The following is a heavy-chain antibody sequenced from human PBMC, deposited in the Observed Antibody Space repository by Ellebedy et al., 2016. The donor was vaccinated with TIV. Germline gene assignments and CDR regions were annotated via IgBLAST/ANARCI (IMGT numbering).Heavy chain of an antibody. D-gene: IGHD4/OR15-4a*01. CDR3: ASLLLKSDSGYYAMDV. J-gene: IGHJ6*02. Sequence: SETLSLXXSVSGASILNGSHYWGWIRQPPGKGLELIGNFYYTGTTFYNGSLRGRVTISVDKSKNHISLKLRSVTAADTAVYYCASLLLKSDSGYYAMDVWGQGTTVTVSS. CDR1: GASILNGSHY. CDR2: FYYTGTT. V-gene: IGHV4-39*07.